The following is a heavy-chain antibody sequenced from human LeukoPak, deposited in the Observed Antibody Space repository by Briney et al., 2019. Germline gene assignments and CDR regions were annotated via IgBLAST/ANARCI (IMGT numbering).Heavy chain of an antibody. D-gene: IGHD3-3*01. V-gene: IGHV4-59*12. Sequence: SETLSLTCTVSGGSISSSYWSWIRQPPGKGLEWIGYIYYSGRTNYNPSLKSRVTISVDTSKNQFSLKLSSVTAADTAVYYCARGIYDFWSGYYRTDFDYWGQGTLVTVSS. CDR1: GGSISSSY. CDR3: ARGIYDFWSGYYRTDFDY. J-gene: IGHJ4*02. CDR2: IYYSGRT.